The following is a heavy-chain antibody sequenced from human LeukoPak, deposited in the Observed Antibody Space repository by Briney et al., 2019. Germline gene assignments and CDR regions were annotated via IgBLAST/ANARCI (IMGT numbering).Heavy chain of an antibody. CDR1: GFTFSNYA. J-gene: IGHJ4*02. CDR3: AKGGWGTVLDY. V-gene: IGHV3-23*01. CDR2: ISGSGDST. D-gene: IGHD3-16*01. Sequence: GGSLRLSCAASGFTFSNYAMPWVRQAPGKGLEWVSTISGSGDSTYYSDSVKGRFTISRDNSENTLYLQLNSLRAEDSAVYYCAKGGWGTVLDYWGQGTLVTVSP.